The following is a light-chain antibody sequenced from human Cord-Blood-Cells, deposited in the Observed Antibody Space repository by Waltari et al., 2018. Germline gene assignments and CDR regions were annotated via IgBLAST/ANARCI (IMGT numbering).Light chain of an antibody. CDR1: QSVSSSY. CDR3: QQYGSSPPMYT. Sequence: EIVLTKSPGTLSLSPGERATLSCRASQSVSSSYLAWYQQKPGQAPRLLIYGASSMATGIPDRFSGSGSGTDFTLTISRLEPEYFAVYYCQQYGSSPPMYTFGQGTKLEIK. J-gene: IGKJ2*01. V-gene: IGKV3-20*01. CDR2: GAS.